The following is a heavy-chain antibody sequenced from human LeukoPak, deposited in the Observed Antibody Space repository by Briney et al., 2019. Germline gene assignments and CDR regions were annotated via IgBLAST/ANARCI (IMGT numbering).Heavy chain of an antibody. D-gene: IGHD3-9*01. J-gene: IGHJ3*02. CDR2: ISYDGSNK. CDR1: GFTFSSYG. Sequence: PGGSLRLSCAASGFTFSSYGMHWVRQAPGKGLEWVAVISYDGSNKYYADSVKGRFTISRDNAKNSLYLQMNSLRAEDTAVYYCVLEKNTYYDILTGYYMGALDIWGQGTMVTVSS. V-gene: IGHV3-30*12. CDR3: VLEKNTYYDILTGYYMGALDI.